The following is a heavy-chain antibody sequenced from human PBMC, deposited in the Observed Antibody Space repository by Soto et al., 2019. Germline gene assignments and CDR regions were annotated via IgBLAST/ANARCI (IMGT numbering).Heavy chain of an antibody. CDR2: ISAHNGNT. D-gene: IGHD1-1*01. V-gene: IGHV1-18*01. J-gene: IGHJ4*02. Sequence: QVHLVQSGAEVKKPGASVKVSCKGSGYIFTTYGITWVRQAPGQGLEWMGWISAHNGNTNYAQKLQGRVTVTRDTSTSTAYMELRNLSYDDTAVYYCARGRYGDYWGQGALVTVSS. CDR1: GYIFTTYG. CDR3: ARGRYGDY.